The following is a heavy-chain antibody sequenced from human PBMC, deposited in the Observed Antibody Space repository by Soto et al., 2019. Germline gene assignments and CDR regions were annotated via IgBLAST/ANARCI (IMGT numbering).Heavy chain of an antibody. CDR1: GYTFTSYG. CDR2: ISAYNGNT. D-gene: IGHD3-10*01. CDR3: ARDQKITMVRGVPYGMEV. J-gene: IGHJ6*02. Sequence: ASVKVSCKASGYTFTSYGISWVRQAPGQGLEWMGWISAYNGNTNYAQKLQGRVTMTTDTSTSTAYMELRSLRSDDTAVYYCARDQKITMVRGVPYGMEVWGQGTTVAVSS. V-gene: IGHV1-18*04.